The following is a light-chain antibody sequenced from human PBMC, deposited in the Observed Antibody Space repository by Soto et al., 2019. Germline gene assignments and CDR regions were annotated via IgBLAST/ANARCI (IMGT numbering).Light chain of an antibody. CDR2: GAS. V-gene: IGKV3-20*01. Sequence: EIVLTQSPGTLYLSPGERATLSCRASQSVNSNYLAWYQQKPGQAPRLLIYGASNRATGFPDRFTGSGSGTDFTLTISRLETEDFAVYYCQQCGGSPLYTFGQGTKLEIK. CDR1: QSVNSNY. J-gene: IGKJ2*01. CDR3: QQCGGSPLYT.